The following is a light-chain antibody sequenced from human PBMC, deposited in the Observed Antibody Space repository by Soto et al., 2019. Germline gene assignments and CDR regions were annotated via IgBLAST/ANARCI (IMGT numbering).Light chain of an antibody. V-gene: IGLV2-14*02. Sequence: QSALTQPASVSGSPGQSITISCIETTSDFGTKKFFSWYQQQPGKAPKLIIYEGTKRPSGVSSRFSGSKSGNTASLTVSGLQSDDEADYFCCLYTRSRTYVFGTGTKVTVL. CDR3: CLYTRSRTYV. CDR2: EGT. J-gene: IGLJ1*01. CDR1: TSDFGTKKF.